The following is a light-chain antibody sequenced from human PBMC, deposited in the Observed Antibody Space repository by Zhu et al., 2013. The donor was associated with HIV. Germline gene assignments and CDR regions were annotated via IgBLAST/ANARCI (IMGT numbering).Light chain of an antibody. CDR1: QSVDSTF. J-gene: IGKJ1*01. CDR3: QHYGSPWT. CDR2: GAS. V-gene: IGKV3-20*01. Sequence: EVVLTQSPGTLSLSPGERATLSCRASQSVDSTFLAWCQQRPGQAPRLLMYGASTRTTGVPDRFRGSGSGTDFTLTISRLEPEDSAVYYCQHYGSPWTFGQGTQGGNQT.